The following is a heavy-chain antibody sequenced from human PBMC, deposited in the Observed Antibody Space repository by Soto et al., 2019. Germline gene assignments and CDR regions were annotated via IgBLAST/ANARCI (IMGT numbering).Heavy chain of an antibody. D-gene: IGHD2-21*01. J-gene: IGHJ4*02. CDR3: ARCHPILRLLEY. CDR1: GYRFTQHD. CDR2: ENANSDNT. V-gene: IGHV1-8*01. Sequence: VKVSGKSTGYRFTQHDLKWVRQATGQGLEWMGWENANSDNTGFARKFQGRVTLTSNTSTATAYMELSSLKSDDPAVYYCARCHPILRLLEYWGQGTPVTVSS.